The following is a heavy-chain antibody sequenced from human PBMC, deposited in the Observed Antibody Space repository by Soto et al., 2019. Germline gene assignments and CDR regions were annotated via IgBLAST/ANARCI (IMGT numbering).Heavy chain of an antibody. CDR1: GGSISSYY. D-gene: IGHD3-9*01. CDR3: ARGPFRQLRYFDWLYPFDP. CDR2: IYYSGST. J-gene: IGHJ5*02. Sequence: PSETLSLTCTVSGGSISSYYWSWIRQTTGKGLEWIGYIYYSGSTNYNPSLKSRVTISVDTSKNQFSLKLSSVTAADTAVYYCARGPFRQLRYFDWLYPFDPWGQGTLVTVSS. V-gene: IGHV4-59*01.